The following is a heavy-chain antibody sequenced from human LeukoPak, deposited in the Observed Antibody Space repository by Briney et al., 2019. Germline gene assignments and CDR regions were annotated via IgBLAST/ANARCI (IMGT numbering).Heavy chain of an antibody. CDR3: AKDYAVGSIDY. Sequence: GGTLRLSCAASGFTFSSYGMNWVRQAPGKGLEWVSSISRSGESTFYADSVRGRFTISRDNSRNTVSLQMESLRAEDTALYYCAKDYAVGSIDYWGQGTLVTVSS. V-gene: IGHV3-23*01. D-gene: IGHD3-16*01. CDR2: ISRSGEST. CDR1: GFTFSSYG. J-gene: IGHJ4*02.